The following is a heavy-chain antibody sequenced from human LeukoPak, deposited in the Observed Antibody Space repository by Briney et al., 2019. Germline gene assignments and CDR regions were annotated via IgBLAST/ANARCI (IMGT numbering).Heavy chain of an antibody. V-gene: IGHV3-53*04. Sequence: GGSLRLSCAGPGFTARSTYMSWVRQAPGKGLEWVSCLYGGGSTYYSDSVKGRFTISRHISTNTLYLQMNSLRPEDTAVYYCARGSVAGFALWGQGTLVTVSS. CDR1: GFTARSTY. J-gene: IGHJ5*02. CDR2: LYGGGST. CDR3: ARGSVAGFAL. D-gene: IGHD6-19*01.